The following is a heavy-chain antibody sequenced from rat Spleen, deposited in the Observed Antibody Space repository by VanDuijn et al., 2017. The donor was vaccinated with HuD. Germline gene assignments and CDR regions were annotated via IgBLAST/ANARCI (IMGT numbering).Heavy chain of an antibody. V-gene: IGHV5-25*01. CDR2: ISTGGERI. CDR3: TLGSHYFDVTYYYEY. Sequence: EVQLVESGGGLVQPERSMKLSCTVSGFTFSNYYMAWVRQAPTKGLEWVASISTGGERIYYRDSVKGRFIISRDNAKSTLYLQMDSLRSEDTATYYCTLGSHYFDVTYYYEYWGQGVMVTVSS. D-gene: IGHD1-12*01. J-gene: IGHJ2*01. CDR1: GFTFSNYY.